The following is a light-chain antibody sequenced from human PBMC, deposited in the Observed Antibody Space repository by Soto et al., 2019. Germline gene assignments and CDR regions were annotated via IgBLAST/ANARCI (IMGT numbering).Light chain of an antibody. CDR3: MQALQTLF. V-gene: IGKV2-28*01. CDR2: LGS. CDR1: QSLLHSNGYNY. Sequence: DIVMTQSPLSLPVTPGEPASISCRSSQSLLHSNGYNYLDWYLQNPGQSPQLLIYLGSNRASGVPDRFSGSGSGTDFTLKISRVEAEYVGVYYCMQALQTLFFGPGTKVDIK. J-gene: IGKJ3*01.